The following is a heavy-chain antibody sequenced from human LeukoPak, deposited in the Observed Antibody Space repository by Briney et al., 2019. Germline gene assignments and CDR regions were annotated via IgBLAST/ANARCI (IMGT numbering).Heavy chain of an antibody. Sequence: GGSLRLSCAASGFTVSSNYMSWVRQAPGKGLEWVSVVYSGGQTYYADSVRGRFTVSRDISKNTMYLQMNSLRADDTAVYYCASWPVGWYGEDSWGQGTLVTVSS. V-gene: IGHV3-53*01. D-gene: IGHD6-19*01. J-gene: IGHJ4*02. CDR1: GFTVSSNY. CDR3: ASWPVGWYGEDS. CDR2: VYSGGQT.